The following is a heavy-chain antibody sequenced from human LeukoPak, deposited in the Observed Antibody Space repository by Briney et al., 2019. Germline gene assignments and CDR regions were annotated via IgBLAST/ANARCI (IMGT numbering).Heavy chain of an antibody. J-gene: IGHJ3*02. Sequence: GGSLRLSCAASGFTFSSYAMHWVRQAPGKGLEWVAVISYDGSNKYYADSVKGRFTISRDNSKNTLYLQMNRLRAEDTAVYYCARDRSDAFDIWGQGTMVTVSS. CDR2: ISYDGSNK. CDR3: ARDRSDAFDI. CDR1: GFTFSSYA. D-gene: IGHD3-16*02. V-gene: IGHV3-30-3*01.